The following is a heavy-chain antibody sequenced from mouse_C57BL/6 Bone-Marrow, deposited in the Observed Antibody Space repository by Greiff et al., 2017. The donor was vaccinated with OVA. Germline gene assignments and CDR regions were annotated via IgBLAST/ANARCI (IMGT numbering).Heavy chain of an antibody. CDR1: GYTFTDYY. V-gene: IGHV1-19*01. Sequence: VQLKESGPVLVKPGASVKMSCKASGYTFTDYYMNWVKQSHGKSLEWIGVINPYNGGTSYNQKFKGKATLTVDKSSSTAYMELNSLTSEDSAVYYCAREGSYDYDGGDYWGQGTSVTVSS. CDR3: AREGSYDYDGGDY. J-gene: IGHJ4*01. CDR2: INPYNGGT. D-gene: IGHD2-4*01.